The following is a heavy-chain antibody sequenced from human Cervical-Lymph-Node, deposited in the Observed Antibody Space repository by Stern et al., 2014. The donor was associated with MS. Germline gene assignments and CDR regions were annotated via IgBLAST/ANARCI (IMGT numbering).Heavy chain of an antibody. D-gene: IGHD3-9*01. CDR1: GFTSTSYG. J-gene: IGHJ4*02. V-gene: IGHV3-33*01. Sequence: VQLVESGGGVVQPGRSLRLSCAASGFTSTSYGMHWVRQAPGKGLEWVAAIWYDGSNAYYADSVKGRFTISRDNSKSTLYLQMNSLRAEDTAVYYCATDHDVLTGYYSYYFDYWGQGTLVTVSS. CDR3: ATDHDVLTGYYSYYFDY. CDR2: IWYDGSNA.